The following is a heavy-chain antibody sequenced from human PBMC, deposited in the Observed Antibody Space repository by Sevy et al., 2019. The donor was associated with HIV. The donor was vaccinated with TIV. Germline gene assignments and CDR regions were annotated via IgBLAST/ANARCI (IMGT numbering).Heavy chain of an antibody. CDR3: AKDGYEVVYAIYYYYYYMDV. Sequence: GGSLRLSCAASGFTFSSYAMSWVRQAPGKGLEWVSAISGSGGSTYYADSVKGRFTISRDNSKNTLYLQMNSLRAEDTPVYYCAKDGYEVVYAIYYYYYYMDVWGKGTTVTVSS. D-gene: IGHD2-8*02. J-gene: IGHJ6*03. CDR1: GFTFSSYA. V-gene: IGHV3-23*01. CDR2: ISGSGGST.